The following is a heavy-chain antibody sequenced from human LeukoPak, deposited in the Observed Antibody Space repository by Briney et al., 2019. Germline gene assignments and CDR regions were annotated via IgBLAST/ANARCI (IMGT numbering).Heavy chain of an antibody. CDR1: GYTFTSYG. D-gene: IGHD3-22*01. CDR2: ISAYNGDT. J-gene: IGHJ5*02. V-gene: IGHV1-18*01. Sequence: GSVKVSCKASGYTFTSYGINWVRQAPGQGLEWMGWISAYNGDTNYAQKLQGRVTMTRDTSISTAYMELSRLRSDDTAVYYCARDGEDSSGYSQWFDPWGQGTLVTVSS. CDR3: ARDGEDSSGYSQWFDP.